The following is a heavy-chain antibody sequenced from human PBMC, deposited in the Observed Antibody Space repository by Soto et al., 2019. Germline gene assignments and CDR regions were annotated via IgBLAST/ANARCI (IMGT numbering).Heavy chain of an antibody. V-gene: IGHV3-30*18. Sequence: QVQLVESGGGVVQPGRSLRLSCAASGFTFSSYGMHWVRQAPGKGLEWVAVISYDGSNKYYADSVKGRFTISRDNSKNTLYLQMNSRRAEDTAVYYCANPGMGYWGQGTLVTVSS. J-gene: IGHJ4*02. CDR1: GFTFSSYG. CDR2: ISYDGSNK. D-gene: IGHD3-10*01. CDR3: ANPGMGY.